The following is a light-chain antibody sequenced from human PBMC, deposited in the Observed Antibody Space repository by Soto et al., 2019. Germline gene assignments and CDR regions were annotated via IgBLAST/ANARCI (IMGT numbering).Light chain of an antibody. CDR3: QQYNGYSWT. Sequence: DIQMTQSPSTLSASVRDRVSITCRASQSINNWLAWYQQKAGQAPKLLIYDASTLETGVPSRFSGSGSGTEFTLTISSLQPDDFATYYCQQYNGYSWTFGQGTKVDI. V-gene: IGKV1-5*01. CDR2: DAS. CDR1: QSINNW. J-gene: IGKJ1*01.